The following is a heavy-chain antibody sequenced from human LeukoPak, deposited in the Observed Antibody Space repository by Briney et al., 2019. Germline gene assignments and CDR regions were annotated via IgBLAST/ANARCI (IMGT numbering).Heavy chain of an antibody. J-gene: IGHJ5*02. CDR3: ARDTPCSGGSCYLVPWFDP. CDR1: GGSVSSYY. D-gene: IGHD2-15*01. V-gene: IGHV4-4*07. CDR2: IYTSGST. Sequence: SETLSLTCTVSGGSVSSYYWSWIRQPAGKGLEWIGRIYTSGSTNYNPSLKSRVTMSVDTSKNQFSLKLSSVTAADTAVYYCARDTPCSGGSCYLVPWFDPWGQGTLVTVSS.